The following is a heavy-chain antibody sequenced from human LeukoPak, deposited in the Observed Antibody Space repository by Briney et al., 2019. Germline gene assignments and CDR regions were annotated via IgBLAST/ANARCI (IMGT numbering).Heavy chain of an antibody. CDR2: IIPIFGTA. CDR3: ARDRLGSSSRGFDY. J-gene: IGHJ4*02. D-gene: IGHD6-13*01. Sequence: SVKVSCKASGGTFSSYAISWVRQAPGQGLEWMGGIIPIFGTANHAQKFQGRVTITADESTSTAYMELSSLRSEDTAVYYCARDRLGSSSRGFDYWGQGTLVTVSS. V-gene: IGHV1-69*13. CDR1: GGTFSSYA.